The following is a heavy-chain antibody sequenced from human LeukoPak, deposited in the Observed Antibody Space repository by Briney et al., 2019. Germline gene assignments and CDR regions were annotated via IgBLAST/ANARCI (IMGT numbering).Heavy chain of an antibody. Sequence: GGSLRLSCAASGFTFSSYAMHWVRQAPGKGLEWVAVISYDGSNKYYADSVKGRFTISRDNSKNTLYLQMNSLRAEDTAVYYCARSIVGATWGQGTLVTVSS. J-gene: IGHJ4*02. CDR3: ARSIVGAT. V-gene: IGHV3-30*04. CDR1: GFTFSSYA. CDR2: ISYDGSNK. D-gene: IGHD1-26*01.